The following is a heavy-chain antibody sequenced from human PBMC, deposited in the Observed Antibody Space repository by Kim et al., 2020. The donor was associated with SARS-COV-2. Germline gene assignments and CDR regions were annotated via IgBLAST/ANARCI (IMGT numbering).Heavy chain of an antibody. V-gene: IGHV3-23*01. J-gene: IGHJ4*02. D-gene: IGHD2-8*01. Sequence: GGSLRLSCLTSGFTFSSHAMTWVRQAPGRGLEWVSHIAAGGGTTYSPTVKGRATISRDNSEKTVYLSLNDLRPGDTGLYYCAASLGSLYSLNYWGQGVLV. CDR1: GFTFSSHA. CDR2: IAAGGGTT. CDR3: AASLGSLYSLNY.